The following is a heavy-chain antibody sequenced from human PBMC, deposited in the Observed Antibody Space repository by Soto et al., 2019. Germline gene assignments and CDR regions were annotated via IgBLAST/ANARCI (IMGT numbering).Heavy chain of an antibody. Sequence: GGSLRLSCAASGFTVSSNYMSWVRQAPGKGLEWVSVIYSGGSTYYADSVKGRFTISRDNSKNTLYLQMNSLRAEDTAVYYCARGPITMVRGVIIPRWFDPWGQGTLVTVSS. CDR2: IYSGGST. J-gene: IGHJ5*02. V-gene: IGHV3-66*01. CDR1: GFTVSSNY. D-gene: IGHD3-10*01. CDR3: ARGPITMVRGVIIPRWFDP.